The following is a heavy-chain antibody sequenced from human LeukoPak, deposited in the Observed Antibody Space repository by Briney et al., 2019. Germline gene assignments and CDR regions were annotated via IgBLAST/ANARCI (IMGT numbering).Heavy chain of an antibody. D-gene: IGHD7-27*01. CDR1: GYTFTGYY. J-gene: IGHJ4*02. CDR3: TRGASDYWGENYFDY. Sequence: ASVKVSCKASGYTFTGYYMHWVRQAPGQGLEWMGWINPNSGGTNYAQKFQGRVTMTRNASISAAYMELSSLTSEDAAVYYCTRGASDYWGENYFDYWGQGSLVTVSS. CDR2: INPNSGGT. V-gene: IGHV1-2*02.